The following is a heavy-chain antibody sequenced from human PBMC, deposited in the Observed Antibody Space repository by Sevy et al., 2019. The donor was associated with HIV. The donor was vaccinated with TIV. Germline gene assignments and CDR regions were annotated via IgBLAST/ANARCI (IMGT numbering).Heavy chain of an antibody. J-gene: IGHJ6*02. CDR1: GFSLSDYY. V-gene: IGHV3-11*01. CDR3: ARDHVKDGDWGDYCHHAMDV. Sequence: GGSLRLSCAASGFSLSDYYMTWIRQAPGKGLQWISYIDSTGDTIYYADSVKGRFTISRDNAKNSLYLQMSSLRADDTAVYYCARDHVKDGDWGDYCHHAMDVWGRGTTVTVSS. CDR2: IDSTGDTI. D-gene: IGHD4-17*01.